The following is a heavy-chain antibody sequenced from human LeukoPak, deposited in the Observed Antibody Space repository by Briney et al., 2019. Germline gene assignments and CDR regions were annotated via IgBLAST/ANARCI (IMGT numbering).Heavy chain of an antibody. CDR3: ARHGQDTGNFYAHFDY. D-gene: IGHD1-26*01. CDR2: ISTSGST. Sequence: SETLSLTCTVSGGPISSYSWNWIRQPAGKGLEWIGQISTSGSTNYNPSLKSRVTMSLDTSKNHFSLKLTSVTAADTAVYYCARHGQDTGNFYAHFDYWGQGTLVTVSS. CDR1: GGPISSYS. J-gene: IGHJ4*02. V-gene: IGHV4-4*07.